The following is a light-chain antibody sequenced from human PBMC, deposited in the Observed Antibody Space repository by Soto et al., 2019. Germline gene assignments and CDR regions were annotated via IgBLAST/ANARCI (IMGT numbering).Light chain of an antibody. CDR3: EPGGDSRSGYV. Sequence: QSVLTQPPSASGTPGQGVTISCSGSISNIGSKTVKWYQQFPGTAPQLLIYSDDQRPSGVPDRFSGSKSGTSASLAISGLRAGDEPVFWWEPGGDSRSGYVFGTGTRVTVL. V-gene: IGLV1-44*01. CDR1: ISNIGSKT. J-gene: IGLJ1*01. CDR2: SDD.